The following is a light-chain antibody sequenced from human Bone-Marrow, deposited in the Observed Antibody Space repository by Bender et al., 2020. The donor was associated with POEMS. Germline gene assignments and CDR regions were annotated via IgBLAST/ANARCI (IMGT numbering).Light chain of an antibody. Sequence: QSGLTQPPSASGTPGQRVTISCSGASSNIGGNDVSWYQQLPGAAPRLLIYRNDRRPSGVPDRFSGSKSGTSASLAITGLQSDDEAIYFCVAWDASLNGWVFGGGTKLTVL. J-gene: IGLJ3*02. V-gene: IGLV1-47*01. CDR1: SSNIGGND. CDR3: VAWDASLNGWV. CDR2: RND.